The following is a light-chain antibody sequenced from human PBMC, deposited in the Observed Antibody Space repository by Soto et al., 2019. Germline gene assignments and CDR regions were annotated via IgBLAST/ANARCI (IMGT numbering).Light chain of an antibody. CDR3: QQCGSSPQT. V-gene: IGKV3-20*01. Sequence: EIVLTQSPGTLSLSPGERATLSCRASQSVSSSYLAWYQQKPGQAPRLLIHGASSRATGIPDMFSGSGSGTDFTLTISRLEPEDFAVYYCQQCGSSPQTFGQGTKLEIK. CDR1: QSVSSSY. CDR2: GAS. J-gene: IGKJ2*01.